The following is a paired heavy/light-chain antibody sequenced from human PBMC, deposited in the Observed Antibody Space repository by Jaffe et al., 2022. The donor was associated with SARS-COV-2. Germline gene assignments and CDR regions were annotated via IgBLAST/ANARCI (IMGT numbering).Heavy chain of an antibody. V-gene: IGHV3-21*06. J-gene: IGHJ6*02. CDR2: IGSGGRHM. D-gene: IGHD3-10*01. CDR1: GFTFSDNS. Sequence: EERLMESGGGVVKPGGSLRLSCLTSGFTFSDNSMNWVRQAPGKGLEWVSSIGSGGRHMYYADSVRGRFTVSRDNAKNSLFLQMDSLTAEDTAVYYCARPTRGYYYYGMDVWGQGTTVIVSS. CDR3: ARPTRGYYYYGMDV.
Light chain of an antibody. CDR2: DVT. J-gene: IGLJ2*01. V-gene: IGLV2-14*03. CDR1: DSDIGAYNF. Sequence: QSALTQPASVSGFPGQPITISCTGTDSDIGAYNFVSWYQQYPDKAPRLIIFDVTDRPSGVSDRFSGSKSDNTASLTISGLRPEDEADYYCSSYSSRGSLIAFGGGTRLTVL. CDR3: SSYSSRGSLIA.